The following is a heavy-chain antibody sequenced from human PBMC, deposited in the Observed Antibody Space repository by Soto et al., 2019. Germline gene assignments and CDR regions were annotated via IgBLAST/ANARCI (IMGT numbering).Heavy chain of an antibody. J-gene: IGHJ5*02. Sequence: ASVKVSCKASGYTFTSYDINWVRQATGQGLEWMGWMNPNSGNTGYAQKFQGRVTMTRNTSISTAYMELSSLRSEDTAVYYCARDSPEAASPGYSSSCYRGHNWFDPWGQGTLVTVSS. CDR2: MNPNSGNT. V-gene: IGHV1-8*01. CDR3: ARDSPEAASPGYSSSCYRGHNWFDP. D-gene: IGHD6-13*01. CDR1: GYTFTSYD.